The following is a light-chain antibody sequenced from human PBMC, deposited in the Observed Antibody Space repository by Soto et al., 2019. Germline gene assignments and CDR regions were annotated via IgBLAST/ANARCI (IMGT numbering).Light chain of an antibody. CDR2: AAS. Sequence: DIQMTQSPSSLSASVGDRVTITCRASQGISNYLAWYQQKPGKVPKLLIYAASTLQSGVPSRFSGSGSGTDYTLTISSLTPEDVATYYCENYNSAPLTFGPRPKVDIK. CDR1: QGISNY. CDR3: ENYNSAPLT. V-gene: IGKV1-27*01. J-gene: IGKJ3*01.